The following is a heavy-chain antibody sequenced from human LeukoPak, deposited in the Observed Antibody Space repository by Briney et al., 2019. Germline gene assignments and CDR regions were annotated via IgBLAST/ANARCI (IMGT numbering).Heavy chain of an antibody. Sequence: SETLSLTCTVSGGSISSGDYYWSWIRHPPGQGLEWIGYIYSSGSTNYNPSLKSRLTISVDASKNQFSLKLTSVTAADTAVYYCARAYYYGSGSYGLDYWGQGTLVTVSS. D-gene: IGHD3-10*01. J-gene: IGHJ4*02. V-gene: IGHV4-61*08. CDR2: IYSSGST. CDR1: GGSISSGDYY. CDR3: ARAYYYGSGSYGLDY.